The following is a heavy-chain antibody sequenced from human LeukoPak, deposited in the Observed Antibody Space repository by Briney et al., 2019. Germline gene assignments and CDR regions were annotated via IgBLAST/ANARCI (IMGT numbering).Heavy chain of an antibody. Sequence: GGTLRLSCAASGFTFSSYGMSWVRQAPGKGLEWVSVISGSGGSTSYAESVKGRFTISRDNSKSTLFLQMNSLRAEDTAIYYCAKVLPPWYSSRDDNYYMDVWGKGTTVTVSS. CDR1: GFTFSSYG. J-gene: IGHJ6*03. CDR2: ISGSGGST. CDR3: AKVLPPWYSSRDDNYYMDV. D-gene: IGHD6-13*01. V-gene: IGHV3-23*01.